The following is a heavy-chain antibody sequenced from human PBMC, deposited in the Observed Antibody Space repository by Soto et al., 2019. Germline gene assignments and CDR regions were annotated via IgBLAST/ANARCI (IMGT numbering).Heavy chain of an antibody. CDR2: NNWNSLSI. V-gene: IGHV3-9*01. CDR3: AKDRRAMNWYFDI. J-gene: IGHJ2*01. Sequence: EVQLVESGGGLGQPGRSLRLSCVASGFTFDDFAMHWVRQAPGKGLEWVAGNNWNSLSIDYADSVKGRFTISRDNAKKSIFLQLNNLTREDTALYYCAKDRRAMNWYFDIWGRGTRVTVSS. CDR1: GFTFDDFA.